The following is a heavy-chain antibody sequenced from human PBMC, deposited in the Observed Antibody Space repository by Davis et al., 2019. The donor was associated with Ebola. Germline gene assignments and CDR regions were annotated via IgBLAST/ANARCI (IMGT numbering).Heavy chain of an antibody. CDR1: GFIFSSYV. CDR3: ARVGENGMDV. Sequence: GGSLRLSCAASGFIFSSYVMNWVRQAPGKGLEWISYIRSSTDTIYYADSVKGRFTISRHNSKNTLYLQMNSLRAEDTAVYYCARVGENGMDVWGQGTTVTVSS. D-gene: IGHD1-26*01. J-gene: IGHJ6*02. CDR2: IRSSTDTI. V-gene: IGHV3-48*01.